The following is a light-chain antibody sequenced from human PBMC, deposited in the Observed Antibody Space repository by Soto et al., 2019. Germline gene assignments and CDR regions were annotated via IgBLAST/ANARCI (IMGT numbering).Light chain of an antibody. CDR1: QSISTY. CDR2: DAS. J-gene: IGKJ5*01. V-gene: IGKV1-39*01. Sequence: DIQMTQSPSSLSASVGNRVTITCRASQSISTYLNWYQKKPWKAPNLLIYDASRLQSGVPSRFSGSGGGTDFTLSISSVQPEDFATYFCQQSYMDPITFGQGTQLEI. CDR3: QQSYMDPIT.